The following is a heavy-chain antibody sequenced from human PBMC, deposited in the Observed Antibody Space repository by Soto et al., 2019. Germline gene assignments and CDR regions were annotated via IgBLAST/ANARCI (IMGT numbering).Heavy chain of an antibody. V-gene: IGHV4-31*03. CDR2: IYYSGST. CDR3: ARAAGGITYYYYYMDV. J-gene: IGHJ6*03. D-gene: IGHD6-13*01. CDR1: GGSISSGGYY. Sequence: SETLSLTCTVSGGSISSGGYYWSWIRQHPGKGLEWIGYIYYSGSTYYNPSLKSRVTISVDTSKNQFSLKLSSVTAADTAVYYCARAAGGITYYYYYMDVWGKGTTVTVSS.